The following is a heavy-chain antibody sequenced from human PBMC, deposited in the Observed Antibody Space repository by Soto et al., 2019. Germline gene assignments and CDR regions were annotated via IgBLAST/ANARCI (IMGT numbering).Heavy chain of an antibody. Sequence: GGSLRLSCAASGFTFSSYAMSWVRQAPGKGLEWVSAISGSGGSTYYADSVKGRFTISRDNSKNTLYLQMNSLRAEDTAVYYCAKLDKGIVVVPAAIVTGTSRRSRYGMDVWGQGTTVTVSS. CDR2: ISGSGGST. V-gene: IGHV3-23*01. CDR1: GFTFSSYA. D-gene: IGHD2-2*02. J-gene: IGHJ6*02. CDR3: AKLDKGIVVVPAAIVTGTSRRSRYGMDV.